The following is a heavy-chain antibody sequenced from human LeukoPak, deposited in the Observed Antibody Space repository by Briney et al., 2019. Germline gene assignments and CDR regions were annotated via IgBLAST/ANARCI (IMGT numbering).Heavy chain of an antibody. V-gene: IGHV4-30-4*01. CDR1: GPSISVVDYF. D-gene: IGHD2-2*03. Sequence: SQTLSLTCSVSGPSISVVDYFWTRILEPPVKGLEWIAYRDAGGRTSYNSSLKNRVSVSLDTSKHQFSLELASVPGADTAFYYCARGRESTGYWRRNTYPYFYFDLWGRGTLVTVSS. CDR3: ARGRESTGYWRRNTYPYFYFDL. CDR2: RDAGGRT. J-gene: IGHJ2*01.